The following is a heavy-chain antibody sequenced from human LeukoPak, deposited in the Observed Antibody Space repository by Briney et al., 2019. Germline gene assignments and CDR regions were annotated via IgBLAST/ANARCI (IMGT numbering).Heavy chain of an antibody. D-gene: IGHD3-10*01. CDR2: IYTSGST. Sequence: PSETLFLTCTVPGGSISSGSYYWSWIRQPAGKGLERIGRIYTSGSTNYNPSLKSRVTISVDTSKNQFSLKLSSVTAADTAVYYCAREVTMVRGVIPPTLDYWGQGTLVTVSS. J-gene: IGHJ4*02. CDR1: GGSISSGSYY. V-gene: IGHV4-61*02. CDR3: AREVTMVRGVIPPTLDY.